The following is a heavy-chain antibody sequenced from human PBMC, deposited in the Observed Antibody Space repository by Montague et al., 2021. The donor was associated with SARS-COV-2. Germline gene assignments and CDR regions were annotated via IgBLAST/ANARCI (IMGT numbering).Heavy chain of an antibody. CDR3: ARAASTGFWSGYYY. Sequence: SLRLSCAASGFTFDDYGMSWVRQAPGKGPEWVSGINWNGGSTGYADSLKGRFTISRDNAKNSLYLQMNSLRAEDTALYHCARAASTGFWSGYYYWGQGTLVTVSS. CDR1: GFTFDDYG. D-gene: IGHD3-3*01. V-gene: IGHV3-20*01. CDR2: INWNGGST. J-gene: IGHJ4*02.